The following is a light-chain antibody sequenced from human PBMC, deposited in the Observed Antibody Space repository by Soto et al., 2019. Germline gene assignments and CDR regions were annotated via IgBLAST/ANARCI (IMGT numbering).Light chain of an antibody. CDR1: SSNIGAGYD. CDR2: GNS. J-gene: IGLJ1*01. CDR3: QSYDRSLRDHV. Sequence: QSVLTQPPSVSGAPGQRVTISCTGSSSNIGAGYDVHWYQQLPGTAPKLLIYGNSNRPSGVPDRFSGSKSGTSASLAITGRQAEDEADYYCQSYDRSLRDHVFGTGTKLTVL. V-gene: IGLV1-40*01.